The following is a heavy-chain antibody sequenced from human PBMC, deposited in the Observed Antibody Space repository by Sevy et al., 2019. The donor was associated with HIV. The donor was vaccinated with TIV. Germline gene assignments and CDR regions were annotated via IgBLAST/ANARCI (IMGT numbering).Heavy chain of an antibody. D-gene: IGHD3-22*01. V-gene: IGHV4-59*01. J-gene: IGHJ3*02. CDR3: ARESYYDSSGYVDDAFDI. Sequence: SETLSLTCTVSGGSISSYYWSWIRQPPGKGLEWIGYIYYRGSTNYNPSVKIRVTISVDTSKNQFSLKLSSVTAADTAVYDWARESYYDSSGYVDDAFDIWGQGTMVTVSS. CDR2: IYYRGST. CDR1: GGSISSYY.